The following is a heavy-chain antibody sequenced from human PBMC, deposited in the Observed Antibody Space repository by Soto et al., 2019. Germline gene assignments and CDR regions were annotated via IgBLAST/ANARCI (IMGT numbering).Heavy chain of an antibody. D-gene: IGHD7-27*01. CDR1: GFAFSDYF. V-gene: IGHV3-11*03. CDR2: ISGSSRYT. J-gene: IGHJ4*02. CDR3: AKAWGIDY. Sequence: PGGSLRLSCEASGFAFSDYFMAWIRQSPGKGLEWLSYISGSSRYTNYADSVKDRFTISRDNAKRSLYLQMNSLTAEDTAIYYCAKAWGIDYWGQGTLVTVSS.